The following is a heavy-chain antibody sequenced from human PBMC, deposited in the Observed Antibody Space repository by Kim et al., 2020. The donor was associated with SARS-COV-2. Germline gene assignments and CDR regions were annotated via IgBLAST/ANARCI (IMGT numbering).Heavy chain of an antibody. J-gene: IGHJ4*02. CDR3: ARGNDILTGYYTD. D-gene: IGHD3-9*01. V-gene: IGHV1-69*04. Sequence: YAQKFQGRVTITADKTTGTAYLELSSLRSEDTAVYYCARGNDILTGYYTDWGQGTLVTVSS.